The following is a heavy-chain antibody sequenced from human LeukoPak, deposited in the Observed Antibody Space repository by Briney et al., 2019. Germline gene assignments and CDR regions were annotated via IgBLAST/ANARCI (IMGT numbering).Heavy chain of an antibody. D-gene: IGHD2-15*01. Sequence: SETLSPTCTVSGGSISSSSYYWGWIRQPPGKGLEWIGSIYDSGSTYYNPSLKSRVTISVDTSKNQFSLKLSSVTAADTAVYYCARLKGYCSGGSCYRLYYFDYWGQGTLVTVSS. V-gene: IGHV4-39*01. J-gene: IGHJ4*02. CDR2: IYDSGST. CDR3: ARLKGYCSGGSCYRLYYFDY. CDR1: GGSISSSSYY.